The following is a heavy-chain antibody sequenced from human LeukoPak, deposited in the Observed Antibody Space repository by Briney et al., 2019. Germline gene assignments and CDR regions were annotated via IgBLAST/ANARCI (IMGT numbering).Heavy chain of an antibody. V-gene: IGHV4-39*01. J-gene: IGHJ4*02. D-gene: IGHD5-18*01. CDR3: ERHDRATVGSH. CDR2: IYYRGRT. Sequence: PSETLSLTCTVSGGSISSSSYYCGRIRQRPGQGREWIGYIYYRGRTYYPPSLKSRVTITVHMPKNLFPLTLRSVTAADTAVYFCERHDRATVGSHWGGGTRVSVSS. CDR1: GGSISSSSYY.